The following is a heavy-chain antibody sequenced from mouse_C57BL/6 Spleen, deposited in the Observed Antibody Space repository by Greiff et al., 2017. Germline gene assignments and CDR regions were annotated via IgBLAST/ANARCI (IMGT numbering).Heavy chain of an antibody. D-gene: IGHD1-1*01. CDR1: GYTFTSYW. J-gene: IGHJ3*01. CDR2: IDPSDSYT. CDR3: ARYNYGSSYPFAY. V-gene: IGHV1-50*01. Sequence: QVQLQQPGAELVKPGASVKLSCKASGYTFTSYWMQWVKQRPGQGLEWIGEIDPSDSYTNYNQKFKSKATLTVDTSSSTAYMQLSSLTSEDSAVYYCARYNYGSSYPFAYWGQGTLVTVSA.